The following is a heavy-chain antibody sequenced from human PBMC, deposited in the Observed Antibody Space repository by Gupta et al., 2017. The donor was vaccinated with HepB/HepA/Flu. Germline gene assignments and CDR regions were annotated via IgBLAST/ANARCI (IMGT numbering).Heavy chain of an antibody. CDR2: IYYSGST. V-gene: IGHV4-59*01. CDR3: ARSSTGGYCSGGSCYGGDYYYYYMDV. Sequence: QVQLQESGPGLVKPSETLSLTCTVSGGSISSYYWSWIRQPPGKGLEWIGYIYYSGSTNYNPSLKSRVTISVDTSKNQFSLKLSSVTAADTAVYYCARSSTGGYCSGGSCYGGDYYYYYMDVWGKGTTVTVSS. D-gene: IGHD2-15*01. CDR1: GGSISSYY. J-gene: IGHJ6*03.